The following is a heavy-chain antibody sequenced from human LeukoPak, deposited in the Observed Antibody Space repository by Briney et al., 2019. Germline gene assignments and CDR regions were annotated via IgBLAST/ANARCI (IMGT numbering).Heavy chain of an antibody. Sequence: GGSLRLSCAASGFTFDDYGMSWVRQAPGKGLEWVSGINWNGGSTGYADSVKGRFTISRDNAKNSLYLQMNSLRAEDTALYYCARTGSSIAHYYYMDVWGKGTTVTVSS. V-gene: IGHV3-20*04. J-gene: IGHJ6*03. CDR3: ARTGSSIAHYYYMDV. CDR1: GFTFDDYG. D-gene: IGHD6-6*01. CDR2: INWNGGST.